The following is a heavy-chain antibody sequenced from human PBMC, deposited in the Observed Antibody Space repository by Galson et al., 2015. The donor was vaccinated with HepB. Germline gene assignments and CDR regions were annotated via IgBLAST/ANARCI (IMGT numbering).Heavy chain of an antibody. CDR2: ISYDGSNK. J-gene: IGHJ4*02. CDR3: AKDLTPYYYDSSGYYFDY. V-gene: IGHV3-30*18. D-gene: IGHD3-22*01. CDR1: GFTFSSYG. Sequence: SLRLSCAASGFTFSSYGMHWVRQAPGKGLEWVAVISYDGSNKYYADSVKGRFTISRDNSKNTLYLQMNSLRAEDTAVYYCAKDLTPYYYDSSGYYFDYWGQGTLVTVSS.